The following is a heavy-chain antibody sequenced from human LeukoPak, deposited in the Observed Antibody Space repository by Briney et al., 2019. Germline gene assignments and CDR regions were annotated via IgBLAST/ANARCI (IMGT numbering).Heavy chain of an antibody. CDR1: GFTFSSYW. J-gene: IGHJ4*02. CDR3: TRGGSGSYSDY. D-gene: IGHD1-26*01. V-gene: IGHV3-74*03. Sequence: AGGSLRPSCAASGFTFSSYWMHWVRQAPGKGLVWVSRINSDGSSTMYADSVKGRLTISRDNAKNTLYLQMDSLSAEDTAVYYCTRGGSGSYSDYWGQGTLVTVSS. CDR2: INSDGSST.